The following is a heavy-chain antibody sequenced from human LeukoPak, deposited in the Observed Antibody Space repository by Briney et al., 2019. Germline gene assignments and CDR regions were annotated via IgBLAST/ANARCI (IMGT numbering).Heavy chain of an antibody. D-gene: IGHD3-22*01. Sequence: GRSLRLSCAGSGFIFSAFEMNWVRQAPGKGLEWVSYIGKSGTTIYYADSVKGGFTISRDNSKHTLYLQMNSLRAEDTAVYYCAKDLGGYYDSTWGWGQGTLVTVSS. J-gene: IGHJ4*02. CDR3: AKDLGGYYDSTWG. CDR2: IGKSGTTI. V-gene: IGHV3-48*03. CDR1: GFIFSAFE.